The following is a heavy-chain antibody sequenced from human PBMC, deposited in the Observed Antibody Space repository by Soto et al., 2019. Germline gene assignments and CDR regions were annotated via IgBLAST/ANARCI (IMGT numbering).Heavy chain of an antibody. D-gene: IGHD2-15*01. CDR1: GFTFSSYA. CDR3: AKGITPVAATQYYFDY. Sequence: EVQLLESGGGLVQPGGSLRLSCAASGFTFSSYAMSWVRQAPGKGLEWVSAISGSGGSTYYADSVKGRFTISRDNSKNTLYLQMNSLRAEDTAVYYCAKGITPVAATQYYFDYWGQGTLVTVSS. J-gene: IGHJ4*02. V-gene: IGHV3-23*01. CDR2: ISGSGGST.